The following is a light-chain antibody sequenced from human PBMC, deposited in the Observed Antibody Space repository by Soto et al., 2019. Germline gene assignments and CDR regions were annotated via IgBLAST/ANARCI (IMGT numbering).Light chain of an antibody. CDR3: QQRSNWPPIT. Sequence: EIVLTQSPATLSLSPGQRDTLSCRASQSVSSDLAWYQQKPGQAPRLLIYDASNRATGIPARFSGSGSGTDFTLTISTLETEDFAVYYCQQRSNWPPITFGQGTRLEI. CDR2: DAS. J-gene: IGKJ5*01. CDR1: QSVSSD. V-gene: IGKV3-11*01.